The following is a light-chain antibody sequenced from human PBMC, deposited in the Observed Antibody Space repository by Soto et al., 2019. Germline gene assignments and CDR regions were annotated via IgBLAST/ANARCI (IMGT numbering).Light chain of an antibody. CDR3: CSYTYNSTLV. CDR2: EVT. V-gene: IGLV2-14*01. Sequence: QSVLTQPASVSGSPGQSITISCTGTSSDVGGYKFVSWNQQHPGKAPKLIIYEVTNRPSGVSNRFSGSKSANTASLTISGLQAEDEADYYCCSYTYNSTLVFGGGTKLTVL. J-gene: IGLJ3*02. CDR1: SSDVGGYKF.